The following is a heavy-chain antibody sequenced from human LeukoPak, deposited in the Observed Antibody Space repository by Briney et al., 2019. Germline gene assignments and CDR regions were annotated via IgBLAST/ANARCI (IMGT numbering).Heavy chain of an antibody. D-gene: IGHD6-13*01. CDR1: GFTFSDYW. Sequence: GXSLRLSCAVSGFTFSDYWMNWVRQARGKGLEWVASINQNGGEKSYVDSVKGRFTISRGNPKNSLYLQMSSLRAEHTAVYYCARDGTAAGLYFDLRGQATPVTVSS. CDR3: ARDGTAAGLYFDL. V-gene: IGHV3-7*01. J-gene: IGHJ4*01. CDR2: INQNGGEK.